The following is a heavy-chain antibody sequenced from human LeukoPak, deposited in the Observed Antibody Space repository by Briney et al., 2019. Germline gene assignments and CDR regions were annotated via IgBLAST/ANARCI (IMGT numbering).Heavy chain of an antibody. CDR2: ISSSSSYI. CDR3: ARAPSAEDTFDI. V-gene: IGHV3-21*01. CDR1: GFTFSSYS. D-gene: IGHD1-26*01. J-gene: IGHJ3*02. Sequence: PGESLRLSCAASGFTFSSYSMNWVRQAPGKGLEWVSSISSSSSYIYYADSVKGRFTISRDNAKNSLYLQMNSLRAEDTAVYYCARAPSAEDTFDIWGQGTMVTVSS.